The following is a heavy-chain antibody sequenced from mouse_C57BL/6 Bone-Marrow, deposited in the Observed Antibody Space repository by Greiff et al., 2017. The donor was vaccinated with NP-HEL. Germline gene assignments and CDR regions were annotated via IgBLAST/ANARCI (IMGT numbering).Heavy chain of an antibody. Sequence: QVQLQQPGAELVKPGASVKLSCKASGYTFTSYWMHWVKQRPGQGLEWIGMIHPNSGSTNYNEKFKSKVTLTVDKSSSTAYMQLSSLTSEDSAVYYCARYYDYFDYWGQGTTLTVSS. CDR3: ARYYDYFDY. CDR1: GYTFTSYW. CDR2: IHPNSGST. J-gene: IGHJ2*01. V-gene: IGHV1-64*01. D-gene: IGHD1-1*01.